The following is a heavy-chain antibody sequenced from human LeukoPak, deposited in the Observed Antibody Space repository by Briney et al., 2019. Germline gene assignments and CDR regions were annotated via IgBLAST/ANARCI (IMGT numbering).Heavy chain of an antibody. Sequence: SVKVSCKASGGTFSSYAISWVRQAPGQGLEWMGGIIPIFGTANYAQKFQGRVTITADKSTSTAYMELSSLRSEDTAVYYCARDSPVANTYYCYYYMGVWGKGTTVTVSS. V-gene: IGHV1-69*06. CDR1: GGTFSSYA. J-gene: IGHJ6*03. CDR3: ARDSPVANTYYCYYYMGV. D-gene: IGHD5-12*01. CDR2: IIPIFGTA.